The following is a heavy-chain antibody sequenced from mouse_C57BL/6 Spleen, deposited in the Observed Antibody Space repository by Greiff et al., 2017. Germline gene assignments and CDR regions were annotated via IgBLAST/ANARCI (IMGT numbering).Heavy chain of an antibody. D-gene: IGHD2-5*01. J-gene: IGHJ2*01. CDR3: ARPESNSYLDY. CDR2: ISSGSSTI. V-gene: IGHV5-17*01. CDR1: GFTFSDYG. Sequence: DVQLVESGAGLVKPGGSLKLSCAASGFTFSDYGMHWVRQAPEEGLEWVAYISSGSSTIYYADTVKGRFTISRDNAKNTLFLQMTSLRSEDTAMYYCARPESNSYLDYWGQGTTVTVSS.